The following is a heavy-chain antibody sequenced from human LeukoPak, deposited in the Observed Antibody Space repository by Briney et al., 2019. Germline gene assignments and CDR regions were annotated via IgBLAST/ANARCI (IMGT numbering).Heavy chain of an antibody. V-gene: IGHV3-43D*03. CDR2: ISWDGGST. Sequence: PGGSLRLSCAASGFTFDDYAMHWVRQAPGKGLEWVSLISWDGGSTYYADSVKGRFTISRDNSKNSLYLQMNSLRAEDTALYYCAKGYDILTGYSLDYWGQGTLVTVSS. J-gene: IGHJ4*02. D-gene: IGHD3-9*01. CDR1: GFTFDDYA. CDR3: AKGYDILTGYSLDY.